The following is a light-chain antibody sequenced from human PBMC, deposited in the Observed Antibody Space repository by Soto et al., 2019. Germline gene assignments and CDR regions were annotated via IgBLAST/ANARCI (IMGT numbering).Light chain of an antibody. CDR2: GAS. CDR3: QHYNDWPPTWT. CDR1: QTVSSN. J-gene: IGKJ1*01. V-gene: IGKV3-15*01. Sequence: EIVLTQSPATLSVSSGEGAILSCRASQTVSSNLAWYQQRPGQTPRLLIYGASKRVTGVPARFSGSGFGTEFTLTISSLQPDDVAVYYCQHYNDWPPTWTFGHGTKVDIK.